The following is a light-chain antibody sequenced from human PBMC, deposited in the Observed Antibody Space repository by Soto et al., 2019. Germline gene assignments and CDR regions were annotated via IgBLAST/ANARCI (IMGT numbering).Light chain of an antibody. J-gene: IGKJ1*01. Sequence: DIQMTQSPSILSASVGDRVTITCRASQSISNRLAWYQQKPGKAPNLLIYDASSLKSGVPSRFSGSGSGTEFTLTISSLQPDDFASYYCQHYHSYSWTFGQGTKVEIK. CDR1: QSISNR. V-gene: IGKV1-5*01. CDR3: QHYHSYSWT. CDR2: DAS.